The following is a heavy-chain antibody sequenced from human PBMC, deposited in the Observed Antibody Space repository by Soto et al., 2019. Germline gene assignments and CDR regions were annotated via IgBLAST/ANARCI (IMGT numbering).Heavy chain of an antibody. Sequence: SETLSLTCTVSGGSISSYYWSWIRQPPGKGLEWIGYIYYSGSTNYNPSLKSRVTTSVDTSKNQFSLKLSSVTAADTAVYYCARDRRQWLVRKPDAFDIWGQGTMVTVSS. V-gene: IGHV4-59*01. D-gene: IGHD6-19*01. CDR1: GGSISSYY. CDR2: IYYSGST. J-gene: IGHJ3*02. CDR3: ARDRRQWLVRKPDAFDI.